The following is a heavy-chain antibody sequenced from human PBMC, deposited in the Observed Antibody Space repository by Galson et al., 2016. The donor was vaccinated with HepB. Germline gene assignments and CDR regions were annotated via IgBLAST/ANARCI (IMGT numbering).Heavy chain of an antibody. J-gene: IGHJ4*02. V-gene: IGHV3-21*01. Sequence: SLRLSCAASGFNFNSYVMSWVRQAPGKGLEWVSSISSSETYINYADSVKGRFTISRDNSKNSVYLRMNSLRAEDTAVYYCASGYYYDSSGYYSDFWGQGTLVTVSS. CDR3: ASGYYYDSSGYYSDF. CDR2: ISSSETYI. D-gene: IGHD3-22*01. CDR1: GFNFNSYV.